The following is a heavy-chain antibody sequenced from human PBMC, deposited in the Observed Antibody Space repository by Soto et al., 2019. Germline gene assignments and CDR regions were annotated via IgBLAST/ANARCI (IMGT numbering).Heavy chain of an antibody. Sequence: EVQLVETGGGLTQPGGSLRLSCSASGFVDTDNYMTWVRQAPGKGLEWVSVIYNTGTTYYADSVKGRFTISWDISKNALDLQMNNLTIDDSAVYFCASETHGYSNGWSIWGHGTMVTVSS. CDR1: GFVDTDNY. V-gene: IGHV3-53*02. CDR2: IYNTGTT. J-gene: IGHJ3*02. CDR3: ASETHGYSNGWSI. D-gene: IGHD6-19*01.